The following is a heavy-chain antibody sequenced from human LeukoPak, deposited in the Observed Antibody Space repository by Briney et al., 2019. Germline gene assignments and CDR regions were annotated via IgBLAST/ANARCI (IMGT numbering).Heavy chain of an antibody. V-gene: IGHV4-59*01. CDR2: IYYSGST. CDR3: ARYIVSYPHDAFDI. J-gene: IGHJ3*02. Sequence: SETLSLTCTVSGGSISSYYWSWIRQPPGKGLEWIGYIYYSGSTSYNPSLKSRVTISVDTSKKQFSLKLSSVAAADTAFYYCARYIVSYPHDAFDIWGQGTMVTVSS. D-gene: IGHD1-26*01. CDR1: GGSISSYY.